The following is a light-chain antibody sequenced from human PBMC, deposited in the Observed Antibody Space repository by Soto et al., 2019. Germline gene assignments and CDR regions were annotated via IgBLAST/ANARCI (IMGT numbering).Light chain of an antibody. Sequence: EIVLTQSPGTLSLSPGERATLSCRASQSVSSSYLAWYQQKPGQAPRLLIYGASSRATGIPDRFSGSGSGTDFTLTISGLEPEDFAVYYCQQYGSSPLGTFGQGTKLAIK. CDR1: QSVSSSY. CDR2: GAS. CDR3: QQYGSSPLGT. V-gene: IGKV3-20*01. J-gene: IGKJ2*02.